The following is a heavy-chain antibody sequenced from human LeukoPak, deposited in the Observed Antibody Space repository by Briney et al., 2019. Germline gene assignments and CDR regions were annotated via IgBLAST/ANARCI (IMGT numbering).Heavy chain of an antibody. CDR1: GFTFSSYA. V-gene: IGHV4-39*01. Sequence: PGGSLRLSCAASGFTFSSYAMSWVRQAPGKGLEWIGSIYYSGSTYYNPSLKSRVTISVDTSKNQFSLKLSSVTAADTAVYYCARQHIPYSNYYGSGKPVGWFDPWGQGTLVTVSS. J-gene: IGHJ5*02. CDR3: ARQHIPYSNYYGSGKPVGWFDP. D-gene: IGHD3-10*01. CDR2: IYYSGST.